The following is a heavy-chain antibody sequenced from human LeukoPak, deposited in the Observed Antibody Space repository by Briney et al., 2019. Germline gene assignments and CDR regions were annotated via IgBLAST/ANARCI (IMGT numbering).Heavy chain of an antibody. CDR1: RASMSSFF. V-gene: IGHV4-59*03. Sequence: PSETLSLTCTVSRASMSSFFWSWIRQPPGKGLEWIGHIHYSGTTKYNPSLTSRIKLSMDKSKSQVSLRLTSVTAADTAMYYCAASGNSWWEGFFHDWGQGTLVSVSS. J-gene: IGHJ1*01. D-gene: IGHD2-8*02. CDR3: AASGNSWWEGFFHD. CDR2: IHYSGTT.